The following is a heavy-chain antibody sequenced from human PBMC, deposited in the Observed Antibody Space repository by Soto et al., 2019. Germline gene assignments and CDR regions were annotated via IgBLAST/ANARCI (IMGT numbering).Heavy chain of an antibody. V-gene: IGHV5-10-1*01. J-gene: IGHJ6*02. CDR3: AALRNCSSTSCSYYYYYGMDV. D-gene: IGHD2-2*01. CDR2: IDPSDSYT. CDR1: GYSFTSYW. Sequence: PGESLKISCKGSGYSFTSYWISWVRQMPGKGLEWMGRIDPSDSYTNYSPSFRGHVTISADKSISTAYLQWSSLKASDTAMYYCAALRNCSSTSCSYYYYYGMDVWGQGTTVTVSS.